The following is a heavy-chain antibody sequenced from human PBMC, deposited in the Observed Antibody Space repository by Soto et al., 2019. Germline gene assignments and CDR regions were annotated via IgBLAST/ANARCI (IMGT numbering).Heavy chain of an antibody. CDR1: GYTFTSYG. J-gene: IGHJ6*02. CDR3: ARDKEVFVVYGMDA. V-gene: IGHV1-18*01. Sequence: ASVKVSCKASGYTFTSYGISWVRQAPGQGLEWKGWISAYNGNTNYAQKIQGRVTITTDTSTSTAYMEMRSLRSDDSAVYYCARDKEVFVVYGMDAWGQGTPVTVS. D-gene: IGHD3-3*01. CDR2: ISAYNGNT.